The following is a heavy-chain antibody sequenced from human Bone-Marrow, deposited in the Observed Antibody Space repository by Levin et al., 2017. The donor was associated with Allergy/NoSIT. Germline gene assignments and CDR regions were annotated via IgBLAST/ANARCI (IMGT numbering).Heavy chain of an antibody. V-gene: IGHV3-23*01. J-gene: IGHJ4*02. CDR3: AKRSGRAVLGLFEH. Sequence: PGGSLRLSCAASGFTFSDYALNWIRQTPGKGLEWVSAISGGSSNTYYADSVKGRFTISRDISKNTLFLEMTSLTAEDTAVYYCAKRSGRAVLGLFEHWGQGTLVTVSS. D-gene: IGHD2/OR15-2a*01. CDR2: ISGGSSNT. CDR1: GFTFSDYA.